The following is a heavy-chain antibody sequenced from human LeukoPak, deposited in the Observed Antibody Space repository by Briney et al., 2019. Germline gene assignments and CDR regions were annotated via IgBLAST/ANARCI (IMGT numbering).Heavy chain of an antibody. J-gene: IGHJ4*02. CDR3: AREVEDCTNGVCYKSFDY. V-gene: IGHV3-53*01. CDR1: GFTFSSNY. D-gene: IGHD2-8*01. Sequence: PGGSLRLSCAASGFTFSSNYMSWVRQAPGKGLEWVSVIYSGGSTYYADSVKGRFTISRDNSKNTLYLQMNSLRAEDTAVYYCAREVEDCTNGVCYKSFDYWGQGTLVTVSS. CDR2: IYSGGST.